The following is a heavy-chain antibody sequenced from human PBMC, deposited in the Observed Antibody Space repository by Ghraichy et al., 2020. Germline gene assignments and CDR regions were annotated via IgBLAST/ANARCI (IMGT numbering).Heavy chain of an antibody. CDR2: LYTIGNIYTSGTT. CDR1: GGSISSYY. D-gene: IGHD5-12*01. V-gene: IGHV4-4*09. CDR3: ARRGSGYSPEVS. Sequence: SETLSLTCTVSGGSISSYYWSWIRQPPGKGLEWIGYLYTIGNIYTSGTTDYNPSLKSRVTMSVDMSKNQFSLSLRSVTAADTAVYYCARRGSGYSPEVSWGQGTLVTVSS. J-gene: IGHJ4*02.